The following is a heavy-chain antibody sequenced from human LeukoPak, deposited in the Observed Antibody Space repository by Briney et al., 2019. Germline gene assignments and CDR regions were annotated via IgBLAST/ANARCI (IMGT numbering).Heavy chain of an antibody. Sequence: SETLSLTCTVSGGSISSYYWSWIRQPPGKGLEWIGYIYYSGSTNYNPSLKSRVTISVDTSKNQFSLKLSSVTAADTAVYYCARRRAPPYYYDSSGYYYFDYWGQGTLVTVSS. D-gene: IGHD3-22*01. CDR2: IYYSGST. CDR1: GGSISSYY. J-gene: IGHJ4*02. CDR3: ARRRAPPYYYDSSGYYYFDY. V-gene: IGHV4-59*01.